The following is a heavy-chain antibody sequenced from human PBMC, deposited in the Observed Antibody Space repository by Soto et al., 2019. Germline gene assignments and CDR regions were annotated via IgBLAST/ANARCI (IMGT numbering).Heavy chain of an antibody. CDR2: ISWDGGST. Sequence: GGSLRLSCAASGFTFDDYTMHWVRQAPGKGLEWVSLISWDGGSTYYADSVKGRFTISRDNSKNSLYLQMNSLRTEDTALYYCANDRKLRITIFGVVIGDGMDVWGQGTTVTVSS. D-gene: IGHD3-3*01. J-gene: IGHJ6*02. CDR1: GFTFDDYT. V-gene: IGHV3-43*01. CDR3: ANDRKLRITIFGVVIGDGMDV.